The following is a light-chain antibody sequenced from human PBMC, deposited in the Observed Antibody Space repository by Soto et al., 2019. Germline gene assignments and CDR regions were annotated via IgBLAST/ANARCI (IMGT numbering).Light chain of an antibody. CDR3: QQYNNWPPWT. CDR2: GAS. J-gene: IGKJ1*01. V-gene: IGKV3-15*01. Sequence: EIVMTQSRATLSVSPGERATLACWSSQSVSSNLAWYQQKPGQAPRLLIYGASTRATGIPARFSGSGSGTEITLTISSLQSEDFAVYYCQQYNNWPPWTFGQGTKVDIK. CDR1: QSVSSN.